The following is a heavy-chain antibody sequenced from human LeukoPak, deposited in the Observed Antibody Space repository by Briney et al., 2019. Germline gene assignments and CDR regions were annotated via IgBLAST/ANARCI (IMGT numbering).Heavy chain of an antibody. CDR1: AFIVSSNY. D-gene: IGHD3-22*01. J-gene: IGHJ4*02. Sequence: GGSLRLSCAASAFIVSSNYMSWVRQAPGKGLEWVSVIYSSGSTYYADSVKGRFTISRDNSKNTLYLQMNSLRAEDTAVYYCAKAYYYDSSGYHLGFDYWGQGTLVTVSS. CDR2: IYSSGST. CDR3: AKAYYYDSSGYHLGFDY. V-gene: IGHV3-53*01.